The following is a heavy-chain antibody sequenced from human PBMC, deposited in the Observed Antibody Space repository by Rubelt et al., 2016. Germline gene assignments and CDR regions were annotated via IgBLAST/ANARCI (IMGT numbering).Heavy chain of an antibody. J-gene: IGHJ6*02. Sequence: GGSLRLSCAASGFTFSDHCMSWVRQAPGKGLEWVANINKDGSEKKYVDSVKGRFTISRDNAKNSLFLQMSSLRAEDTAVYYCARAPQVYCSYGLEVWGQGTTVTVSS. D-gene: IGHD5/OR15-5a*01. CDR3: ARAPQVYCSYGLEV. V-gene: IGHV3-7*03. CDR2: INKDGSEK. CDR1: GFTFSDHC.